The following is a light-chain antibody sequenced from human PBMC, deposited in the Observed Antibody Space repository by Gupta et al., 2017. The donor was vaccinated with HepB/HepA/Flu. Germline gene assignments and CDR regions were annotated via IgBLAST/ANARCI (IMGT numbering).Light chain of an antibody. V-gene: IGLV2-11*01. CDR3: CSYVILYSLA. Sequence: STLTQPSSVSGSPGPSVTISCTGTSNDVGGSNYLSWYQQHPGKAPRLLIYDVDKRPSGVPDRFVGSKSGNTASLTISGLQTADEADYYCCSYVILYSLAFGGGTKVTVL. CDR1: SNDVGGSNY. J-gene: IGLJ2*01. CDR2: DVD.